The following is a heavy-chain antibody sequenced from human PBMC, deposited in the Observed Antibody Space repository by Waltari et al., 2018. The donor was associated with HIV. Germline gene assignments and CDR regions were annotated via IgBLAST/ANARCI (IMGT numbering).Heavy chain of an antibody. J-gene: IGHJ6*02. Sequence: EVQVVESGGGLVQPGGSLRLSCEGFGFTFSSHWMSWVRQATGKGVEWVANIKHDGSERYFVDSVKGRFAISRDNANNSLFLQMNSLRAEDTAVYYCARDVMGIVAKPYGVDVWGQGTTVTVSS. CDR3: ARDVMGIVAKPYGVDV. V-gene: IGHV3-7*01. CDR1: GFTFSSHW. D-gene: IGHD5-12*01. CDR2: IKHDGSER.